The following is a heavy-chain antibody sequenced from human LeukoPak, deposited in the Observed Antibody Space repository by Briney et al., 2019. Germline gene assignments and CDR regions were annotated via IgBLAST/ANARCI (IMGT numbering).Heavy chain of an antibody. Sequence: PGRSLRLSCAASGFTFSSYAMHWVRQAPGKGLVWVSRINSDGSSTSYADSVKGRFTISRDNAKNTLYLQMNILRAEDTAVYYCARDLGQYYDTSDNWFDPWGQGTLVTVSS. CDR3: ARDLGQYYDTSDNWFDP. D-gene: IGHD3-22*01. V-gene: IGHV3-74*01. CDR1: GFTFSSYA. CDR2: INSDGSST. J-gene: IGHJ5*02.